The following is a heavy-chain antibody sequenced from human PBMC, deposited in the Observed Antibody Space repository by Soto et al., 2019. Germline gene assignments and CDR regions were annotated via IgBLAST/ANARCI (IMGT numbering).Heavy chain of an antibody. V-gene: IGHV1-69*13. CDR2: IIPIFGTA. Sequence: ASVKVSCKASGGTFSSYAISWVRQAPGQGLEWMGGIIPIFGTANYAQKFQGRVTITADESTSTAYMELSSLRSEDTAVYYCARHLGYCSGGSCYSDGAFDIWGQGTMVTVSS. CDR3: ARHLGYCSGGSCYSDGAFDI. CDR1: GGTFSSYA. J-gene: IGHJ3*02. D-gene: IGHD2-15*01.